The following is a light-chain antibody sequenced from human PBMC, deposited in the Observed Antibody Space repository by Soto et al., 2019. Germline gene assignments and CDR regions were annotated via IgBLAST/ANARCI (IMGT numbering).Light chain of an antibody. V-gene: IGKV2-28*01. J-gene: IGKJ1*01. Sequence: DFVMTQSPLSLPVTPGEPASISCRSSQSLLHTNGYNYLDWYLQKAGQSPKLLIYLGSNRASGVPDRFSGSGSGTDFTLKISRVEAEDVGVYYCMQTLESPWTFGHGTKVEIK. CDR2: LGS. CDR3: MQTLESPWT. CDR1: QSLLHTNGYNY.